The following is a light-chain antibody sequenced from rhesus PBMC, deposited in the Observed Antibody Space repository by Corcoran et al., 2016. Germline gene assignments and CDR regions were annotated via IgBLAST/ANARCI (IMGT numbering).Light chain of an antibody. J-gene: IGKJ2*01. CDR2: GAS. V-gene: IGKV3-10*01. CDR3: YQHSSGYS. Sequence: QVILTQSPATLSLSPGERATLSCRASQSVSSYLAWYQQKPGQAPRRLIYGASSRATGIPDRFSGSGVGTDCTLPISSLEPGDVGVYHCYQHSSGYSFGQGTKVEIK. CDR1: QSVSSY.